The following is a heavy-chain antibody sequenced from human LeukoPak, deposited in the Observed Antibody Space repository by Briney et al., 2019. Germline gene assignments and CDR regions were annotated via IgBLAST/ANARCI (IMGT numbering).Heavy chain of an antibody. CDR3: ASSIAVAGSYYFEY. V-gene: IGHV3-21*01. D-gene: IGHD6-19*01. J-gene: IGHJ4*02. Sequence: PGGSLRLSCAASGFTFSSYSMNWVREAPGKGLEWVSSISSSSSYIYYADSVKGRFTISRDNAKNSLYLQMNSLRAEDTAVYYCASSIAVAGSYYFEYWGQGTLVTVSS. CDR2: ISSSSSYI. CDR1: GFTFSSYS.